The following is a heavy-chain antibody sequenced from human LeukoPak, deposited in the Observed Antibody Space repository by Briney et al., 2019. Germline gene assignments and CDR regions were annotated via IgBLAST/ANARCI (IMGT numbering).Heavy chain of an antibody. V-gene: IGHV4-39*01. CDR1: GGSISSNSHY. Sequence: KPSETLSLTCTVSGGSISSNSHYWGWIRQTPGKGLEWIGSIFYSGTTYYNPSLKSRVTISIDTSKNQFSLKLSSVSAADTPVYYCARHLYSESYYFWGQGTLVTVSS. D-gene: IGHD1-26*01. CDR2: IFYSGTT. J-gene: IGHJ4*02. CDR3: ARHLYSESYYF.